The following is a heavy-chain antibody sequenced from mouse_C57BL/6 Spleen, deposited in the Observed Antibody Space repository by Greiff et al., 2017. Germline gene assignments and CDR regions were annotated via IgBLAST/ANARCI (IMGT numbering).Heavy chain of an antibody. Sequence: VQLQESGPELVKPGASVKISCKASGYSFTGYYMNWVKQSPEKSLEWIGEINPSTGGTTYNQKFKAKATLTVDKSSSTAYMQLKSLTSEDSAVYYCEKSYYYGGQDYYAMDYWGQGTSVTVSS. CDR1: GYSFTGYY. CDR3: EKSYYYGGQDYYAMDY. D-gene: IGHD1-1*01. J-gene: IGHJ4*01. V-gene: IGHV1-42*01. CDR2: INPSTGGT.